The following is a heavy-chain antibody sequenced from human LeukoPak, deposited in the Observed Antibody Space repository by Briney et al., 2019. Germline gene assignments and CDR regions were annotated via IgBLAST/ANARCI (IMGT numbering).Heavy chain of an antibody. CDR2: IYPGDSDT. D-gene: IGHD2-15*01. Sequence: GESLKISCKGSGYSFTSYWIGWVRQMPGKGLEWMGIIYPGDSDTRYSPSFQGQVTISADKSISTAYLQWSSLKASDTAMYNCARRLLEGYCSGGSCYNYFDYWGQGTLVTVSS. CDR1: GYSFTSYW. J-gene: IGHJ4*02. CDR3: ARRLLEGYCSGGSCYNYFDY. V-gene: IGHV5-51*01.